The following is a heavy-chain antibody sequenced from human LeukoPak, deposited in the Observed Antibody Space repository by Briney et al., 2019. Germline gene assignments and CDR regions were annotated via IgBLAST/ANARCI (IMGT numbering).Heavy chain of an antibody. J-gene: IGHJ4*02. V-gene: IGHV3-48*04. Sequence: GGSLRLSCAASGFTFSSYSMSWIRQAPGKGLEWVSYISSSGSTIYYADSVKGRFTISRDNAKNSLYLQMNSLRAEDTAVYYCARAVAVAGPTDYWGQGTLVTVSS. CDR3: ARAVAVAGPTDY. CDR1: GFTFSSYS. CDR2: ISSSGSTI. D-gene: IGHD6-19*01.